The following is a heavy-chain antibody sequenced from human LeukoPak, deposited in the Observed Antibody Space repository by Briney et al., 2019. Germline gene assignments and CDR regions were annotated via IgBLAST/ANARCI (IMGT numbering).Heavy chain of an antibody. CDR3: AKDLSGSYAFDY. J-gene: IGHJ4*02. CDR2: ISYDGSNK. Sequence: GRSLRLSCAASGFTFSSYGMHWVRQAPGKGLEWVAVISYDGSNKYYADSVKGRFTISRDNSKNTLYLQMNSLRAEDTAAYYCAKDLSGSYAFDYWGQGTLVTVSS. CDR1: GFTFSSYG. V-gene: IGHV3-30*18. D-gene: IGHD1-26*01.